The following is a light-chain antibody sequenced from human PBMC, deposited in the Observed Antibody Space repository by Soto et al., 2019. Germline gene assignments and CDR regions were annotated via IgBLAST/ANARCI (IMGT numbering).Light chain of an antibody. Sequence: IVLTQSPATLSLSPGERATLSCRASQSVSSYLAWYQQKPGQAPRLLIYGASTRATGIPARFSGSGSVTDFTLTISSIEPEDFAVYYCQQRSNWATFGPGTKVDIK. V-gene: IGKV3-11*01. CDR1: QSVSSY. J-gene: IGKJ3*01. CDR3: QQRSNWAT. CDR2: GAS.